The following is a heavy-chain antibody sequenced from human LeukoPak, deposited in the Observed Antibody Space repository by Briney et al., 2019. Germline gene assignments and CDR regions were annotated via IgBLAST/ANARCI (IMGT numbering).Heavy chain of an antibody. CDR2: IRYDGSNK. D-gene: IGHD1-26*01. Sequence: GGSLRLSCAASGFTLSSYGMHWVRQAPGKGLEWVAFIRYDGSNKYYADSVKGRFTISRDNSKNTLYLQMNSLRAEDTAVYYCAKDRRFQVGATPVDYWGQGTLVTVSS. J-gene: IGHJ4*02. V-gene: IGHV3-30*02. CDR1: GFTLSSYG. CDR3: AKDRRFQVGATPVDY.